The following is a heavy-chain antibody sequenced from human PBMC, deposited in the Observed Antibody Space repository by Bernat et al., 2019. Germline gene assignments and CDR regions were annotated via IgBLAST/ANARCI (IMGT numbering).Heavy chain of an antibody. V-gene: IGHV4-59*01. D-gene: IGHD3-10*01. J-gene: IGHJ3*02. Sequence: QVQLQESGPGLVKPSETLSLTCTVSGGSISSYYWSWIRQPPGKGLEWIGYIYYSGSTNYNPSLKSRVTISVDTSKNQFSLKRSSVTAADTAVYYCARWPLGAGGDAFDIWGQGTMVTVSS. CDR2: IYYSGST. CDR3: ARWPLGAGGDAFDI. CDR1: GGSISSYY.